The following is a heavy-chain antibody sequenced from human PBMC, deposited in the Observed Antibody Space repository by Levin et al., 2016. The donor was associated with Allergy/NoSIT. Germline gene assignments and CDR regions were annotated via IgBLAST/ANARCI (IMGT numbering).Heavy chain of an antibody. CDR1: GGSISSSSFF. Sequence: SETLSLTCTVSGGSISSSSFFWVWIRQPPGKTLEWIGSLYHRGYTYYNPSLESRVTMSLDTSRSQFSLRLTSLTVADTAVYYCARALGEYQLPTPDAFDLWGQGTVVTVSS. V-gene: IGHV4-39*01. CDR3: ARALGEYQLPTPDAFDL. CDR2: LYHRGYT. D-gene: IGHD3-16*01. J-gene: IGHJ3*01.